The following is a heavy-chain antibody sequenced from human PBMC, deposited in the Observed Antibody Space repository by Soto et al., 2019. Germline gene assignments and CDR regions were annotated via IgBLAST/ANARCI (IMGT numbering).Heavy chain of an antibody. CDR3: ARDQNPSGTYQGIFDS. CDR2: ISYDGINK. V-gene: IGHV3-30-3*01. CDR1: GFTFSNYA. J-gene: IGHJ4*02. Sequence: QVQLVESGGGVVQPGRSLRLSCAASGFTFSNYAIHWVRQAPGKGLEWVAVISYDGINKYYADSVKGRFSIFRDNSKNTVYLPMNILKAEDTAVYYCARDQNPSGTYQGIFDSCGQGTLVTVSS. D-gene: IGHD1-26*01.